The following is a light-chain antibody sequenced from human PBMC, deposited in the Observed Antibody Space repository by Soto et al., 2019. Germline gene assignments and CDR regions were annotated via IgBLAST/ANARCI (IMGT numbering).Light chain of an antibody. CDR1: QSVSNN. J-gene: IGKJ5*01. CDR2: GAS. V-gene: IGKV3-15*01. Sequence: ETVMTQSPATLSLSPGERAALSCRASQSVSNNLAWYQHKPGQAPRLLIYGASIRATGIPARFSASGSGTAFTLTISSLQSEDFALYFCQQYNNWPLSTFGQGTRLEIK. CDR3: QQYNNWPLST.